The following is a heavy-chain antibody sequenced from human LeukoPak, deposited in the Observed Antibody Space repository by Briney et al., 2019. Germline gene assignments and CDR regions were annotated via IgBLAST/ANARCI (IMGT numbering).Heavy chain of an antibody. Sequence: VKLSCKASGGTSSTFALSWVRQSPGQGPDWMGGIIPIIGTANYAQKFQGRVTITADESTSTAYMELSSLTSEDTAVYYCATSPTGSSPGYWGQGTLVTVSS. CDR2: IIPIIGTA. CDR3: ATSPTGSSPGY. D-gene: IGHD4-17*01. V-gene: IGHV1-69*13. CDR1: GGTSSTFA. J-gene: IGHJ4*02.